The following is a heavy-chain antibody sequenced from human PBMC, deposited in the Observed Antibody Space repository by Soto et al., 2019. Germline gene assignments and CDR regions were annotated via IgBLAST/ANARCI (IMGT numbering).Heavy chain of an antibody. Sequence: PSETLSLTCAVYGGSFSGYYWSWIRQHPGKGLEWIGYIYYSGSTYYNPSLKSRVTISVDTSKNQFSLKLSSVTAADTAVYYCARECYGSGSYYFDYWGQGTLVTVSS. CDR2: IYYSGST. D-gene: IGHD3-10*01. CDR1: GGSFSGYY. CDR3: ARECYGSGSYYFDY. V-gene: IGHV4-31*11. J-gene: IGHJ4*02.